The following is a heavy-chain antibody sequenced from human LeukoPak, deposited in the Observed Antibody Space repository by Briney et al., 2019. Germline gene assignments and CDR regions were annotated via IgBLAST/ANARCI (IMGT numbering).Heavy chain of an antibody. CDR1: GFTFTNYD. CDR3: ATGEFYFDF. J-gene: IGHJ4*02. D-gene: IGHD3-16*01. V-gene: IGHV3-23*01. CDR2: ISDSGHST. Sequence: PGGSLRLSCAASGFTFTNYDMSWVRQAPGKGLEWVSTISDSGHSTSYADSVKGRFTISRDNSKNTLYLQMNSLRAEDTALYYCATGEFYFDFWGQGTQVTVSS.